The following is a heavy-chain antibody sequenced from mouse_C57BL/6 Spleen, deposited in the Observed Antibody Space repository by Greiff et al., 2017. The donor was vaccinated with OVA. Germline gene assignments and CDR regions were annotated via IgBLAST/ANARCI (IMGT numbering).Heavy chain of an antibody. CDR3: AREGDDYGGFDY. V-gene: IGHV3-6*01. CDR2: ISYDGSN. J-gene: IGHJ2*01. D-gene: IGHD2-4*01. CDR1: GYSITSGYY. Sequence: DVKLVESGPGLVKPSQSLSLTCSVTGYSITSGYYWNWLRQFPGNKLEWMGYISYDGSNNYNPSLKNRISITRDTSKNQFFLKLNSVTTEDTATYYCAREGDDYGGFDYWGQGTTLTVSS.